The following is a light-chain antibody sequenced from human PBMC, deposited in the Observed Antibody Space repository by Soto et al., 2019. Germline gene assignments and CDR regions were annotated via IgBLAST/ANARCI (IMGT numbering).Light chain of an antibody. CDR1: SSNIGDNT. J-gene: IGLJ2*01. Sequence: QSVLTQPPSASGTPGQRVTISCSGSSSNIGDNTVNWYQQLPGTAPKLLIFSDNQRPSGVPDRFSGSKSGTSASLAISGLQSEDEADYYCASWDDSLNGVVFGGGTKLNVL. CDR3: ASWDDSLNGVV. CDR2: SDN. V-gene: IGLV1-44*01.